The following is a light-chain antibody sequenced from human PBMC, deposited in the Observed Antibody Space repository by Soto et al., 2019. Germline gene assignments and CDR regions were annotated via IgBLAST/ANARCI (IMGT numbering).Light chain of an antibody. Sequence: SVLTQPRSVSGSPGQSVTISCTGTSSDVGSYKDVSWYQHHPGKVPKLMIYDVSERPSGVPDRFSGSKSGNTASLTISGLQAEDEANYYCCAYADTFYVFGTGTRSPS. CDR2: DVS. CDR1: SSDVGSYKD. J-gene: IGLJ1*01. V-gene: IGLV2-11*01. CDR3: CAYADTFYV.